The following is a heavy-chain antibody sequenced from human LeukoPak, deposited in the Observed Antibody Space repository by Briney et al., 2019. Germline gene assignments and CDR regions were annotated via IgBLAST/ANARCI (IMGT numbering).Heavy chain of an antibody. V-gene: IGHV3-21*01. Sequence: GGSLRLSCAASGFTFSSHSMNWVRQAPGKGLEWVSSISSSSSYIYYADSVKGRFTISRDNAKNSLYLQMNSLRAEDTAVYYCARDIDYYDSSGTYYFDYWGQGTLVTVSS. CDR1: GFTFSSHS. CDR3: ARDIDYYDSSGTYYFDY. D-gene: IGHD3-22*01. CDR2: ISSSSSYI. J-gene: IGHJ4*02.